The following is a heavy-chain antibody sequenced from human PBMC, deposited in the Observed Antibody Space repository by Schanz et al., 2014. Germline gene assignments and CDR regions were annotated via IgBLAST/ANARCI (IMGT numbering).Heavy chain of an antibody. CDR2: ISGRGDST. CDR1: GFSFSTYA. J-gene: IGHJ3*02. CDR3: AKRCSSTSCSHGAFDI. D-gene: IGHD2-2*01. Sequence: EVQLVESGGGLAQPGGSLRLSCAASGFSFSTYAMNWVRQAPGKGLEWVSLISGRGDSTHYADSVKGRFTISRDNSKNTLYLQMNSLRDEDTAMYYCAKRCSSTSCSHGAFDIWGQGTMVTVSS. V-gene: IGHV3-23*04.